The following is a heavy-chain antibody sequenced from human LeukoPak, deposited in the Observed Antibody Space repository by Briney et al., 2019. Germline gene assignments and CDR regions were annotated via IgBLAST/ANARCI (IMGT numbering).Heavy chain of an antibody. D-gene: IGHD6-13*01. Sequence: GASVKVSCKASGYTFTSYGISWVRQAPGQGLEWMGWINPNSGGTNYARKFQGWVTMTRDTSISTAYMELSRLRSEDTAVYYCARDLGYSSWAFDIWGQGTMVTVSS. V-gene: IGHV1-2*04. CDR2: INPNSGGT. J-gene: IGHJ3*02. CDR1: GYTFTSYG. CDR3: ARDLGYSSWAFDI.